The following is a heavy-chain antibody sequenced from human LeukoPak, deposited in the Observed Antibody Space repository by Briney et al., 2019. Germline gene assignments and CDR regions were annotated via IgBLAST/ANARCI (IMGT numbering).Heavy chain of an antibody. CDR3: AKDRSQWLASNEGADY. D-gene: IGHD6-19*01. J-gene: IGHJ4*02. Sequence: PGGSLRLSCAASGFTFSSYGMHWVRQAPGKGLEWVAVISYDGSNKYYADSVKGRFTISRDNSKNTLYLQMNSLRAEDTAVYYCAKDRSQWLASNEGADYWGQGTLVTVSS. CDR2: ISYDGSNK. V-gene: IGHV3-30*18. CDR1: GFTFSSYG.